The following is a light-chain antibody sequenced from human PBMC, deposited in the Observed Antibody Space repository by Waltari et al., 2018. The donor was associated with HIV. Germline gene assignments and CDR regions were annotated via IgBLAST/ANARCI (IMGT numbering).Light chain of an antibody. CDR2: DVS. V-gene: IGLV2-11*01. Sequence: QSALTQPRSVSGSPGQSVTISCTGTSSDVGVYNFVSWYQKHPGKAPKLMIYDVSKRPSGVPGGFAGSKSGNTASLTISGLQAEDEADYYCCSYAGSYPVVFGGGTKLTVL. CDR1: SSDVGVYNF. J-gene: IGLJ2*01. CDR3: CSYAGSYPVV.